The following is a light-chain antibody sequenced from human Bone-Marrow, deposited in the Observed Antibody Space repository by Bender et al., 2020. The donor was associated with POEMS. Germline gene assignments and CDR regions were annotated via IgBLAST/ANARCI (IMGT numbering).Light chain of an antibody. CDR3: CSYAGSDTLV. Sequence: QSALTLPASVSGSPGQSITISCTGTRSDIGRYRFVSWYRQHPGKAPKLMIYEGSERPSGVSTRFSGSKSGNTASLTISGLQAEDEADYYCCSYAGSDTLVFGGGTRLTVL. V-gene: IGLV2-23*01. J-gene: IGLJ2*01. CDR1: RSDIGRYRF. CDR2: EGS.